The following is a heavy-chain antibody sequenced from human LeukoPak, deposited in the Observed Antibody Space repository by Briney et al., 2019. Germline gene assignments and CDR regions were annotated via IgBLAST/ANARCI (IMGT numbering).Heavy chain of an antibody. D-gene: IGHD3-10*01. J-gene: IGHJ5*02. CDR3: ARQMVRGVPRNWFDP. Sequence: SETLSLTCTVSGYSISSGYYWGWIRQPPGKGLEWIGSIYHSGSTFDNPSLKSRVTISVDTSKNQFSLKLSSVTAADTAVYYCARQMVRGVPRNWFDPWGQGTLVTVSS. V-gene: IGHV4-38-2*02. CDR1: GYSISSGYY. CDR2: IYHSGST.